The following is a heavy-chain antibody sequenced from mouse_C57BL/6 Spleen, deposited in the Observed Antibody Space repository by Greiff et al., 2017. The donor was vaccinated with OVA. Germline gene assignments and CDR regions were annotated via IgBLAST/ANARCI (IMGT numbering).Heavy chain of an antibody. CDR3: ARSQLGRGFDY. V-gene: IGHV1-80*01. CDR1: GYAFSSYW. J-gene: IGHJ2*01. Sequence: QVTLKECGAELVKPGASVKISCKASGYAFSSYWMNWVKQRPGKGLEWIGQIYPGDGDTNYNGKFKGKATLTADKSSSTAYMQLSSLTSEDSAVYFCARSQLGRGFDYWGQGTTLTVSS. CDR2: IYPGDGDT. D-gene: IGHD4-1*02.